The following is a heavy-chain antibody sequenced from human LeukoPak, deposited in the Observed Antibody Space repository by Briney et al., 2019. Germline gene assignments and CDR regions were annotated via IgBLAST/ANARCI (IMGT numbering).Heavy chain of an antibody. D-gene: IGHD5-24*01. Sequence: GASVKVSCRASGYTFTGQFMHWVRQAPGQGLEWMGWINPNTGDTNYAQKFQGRVTMTRDTTINTAYMDLSRLTSDDTAVYYCARGGRWLPRAFDIWGQGTMVTVSS. CDR1: GYTFTGQF. V-gene: IGHV1-2*02. CDR3: ARGGRWLPRAFDI. J-gene: IGHJ3*02. CDR2: INPNTGDT.